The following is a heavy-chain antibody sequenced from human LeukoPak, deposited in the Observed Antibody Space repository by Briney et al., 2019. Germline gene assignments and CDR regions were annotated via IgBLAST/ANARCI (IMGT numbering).Heavy chain of an antibody. J-gene: IGHJ4*02. V-gene: IGHV1-69*05. D-gene: IGHD1-26*01. CDR3: ATDDVSGTTGGY. Sequence: SVKVSCKASGGTFSSYAISWVRQAPGQGLEWMGRIIPIFGTANYAQKFQGRVTITTDESTSTAYMELSSLRSEDTAVHYCATDDVSGTTGGYWGQGTLVTVSS. CDR1: GGTFSSYA. CDR2: IIPIFGTA.